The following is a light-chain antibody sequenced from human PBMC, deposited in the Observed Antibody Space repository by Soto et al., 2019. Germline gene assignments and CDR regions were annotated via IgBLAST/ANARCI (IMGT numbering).Light chain of an antibody. V-gene: IGLV2-11*02. Sequence: QSVLTQPPSVSATPGQTVTISCSGSNSSIGNNCVSWYQQHPGKAPKLLIYVVSGRPSGVPDRFSGSKSGNAASLTISGLQAEDEADYYCSSFTTSHTYIFGTGTKVTVL. J-gene: IGLJ1*01. CDR1: NSSIGNNC. CDR3: SSFTTSHTYI. CDR2: VVS.